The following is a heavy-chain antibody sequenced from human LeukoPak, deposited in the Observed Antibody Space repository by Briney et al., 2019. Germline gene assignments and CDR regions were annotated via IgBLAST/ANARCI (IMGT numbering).Heavy chain of an antibody. CDR2: IYYSGST. CDR3: ARPPQDDAFDI. J-gene: IGHJ3*02. V-gene: IGHV4-39*01. Sequence: PSETLSLTCTVSGGSISSYYWGWIRQPPGKGLEWIGSIYYSGSTYYNPSLKSRVTISVDTSKNQFSLKLSSVTAADTAVYYCARPPQDDAFDIWGQGTMVTVSS. CDR1: GGSISSYY.